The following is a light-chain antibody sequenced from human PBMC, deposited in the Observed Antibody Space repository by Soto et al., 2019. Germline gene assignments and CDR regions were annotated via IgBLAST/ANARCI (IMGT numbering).Light chain of an antibody. J-gene: IGKJ1*01. CDR2: HAS. Sequence: IQMTQSPSTLPASLGDRVTITCRASQSVTNWLAWYQQKPGKAPKLLIYHASTLNSGVPSRFSGSGSGTEFTLTISSLQRDDFATYFCQQYNTYFATFGQGTKVEIK. V-gene: IGKV1-5*01. CDR1: QSVTNW. CDR3: QQYNTYFAT.